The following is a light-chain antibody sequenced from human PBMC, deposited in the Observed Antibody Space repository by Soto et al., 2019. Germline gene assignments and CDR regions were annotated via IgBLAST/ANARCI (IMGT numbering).Light chain of an antibody. CDR1: QSLLHSNGYNY. V-gene: IGKV2-28*01. CDR3: MQALESIT. J-gene: IGKJ5*01. CDR2: LGS. Sequence: DIVITQSPLSLPVIPGEPASISCRSSQSLLHSNGYNYLDWYLQKPGQSPQLLIFLGSSRASGVPVRFSGSGSGTDFTLKISRVEAEDVGVYYCMQALESITFGQGTRLEIK.